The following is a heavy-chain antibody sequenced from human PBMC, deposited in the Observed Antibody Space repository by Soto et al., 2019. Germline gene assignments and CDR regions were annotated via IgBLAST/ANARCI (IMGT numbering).Heavy chain of an antibody. CDR3: ARFSWVLDAFDI. V-gene: IGHV1-46*01. J-gene: IGHJ3*02. Sequence: ASVKVYCKASGYTFTSYYMHWVRQAPGQGLEWMGIINPSGGSTSYAQKFQGRVTMTRDTSTSTVYMELSSLRSEDTAVYYCARFSWVLDAFDIWGQGTMVTVSS. CDR2: INPSGGST. CDR1: GYTFTSYY. D-gene: IGHD1-26*01.